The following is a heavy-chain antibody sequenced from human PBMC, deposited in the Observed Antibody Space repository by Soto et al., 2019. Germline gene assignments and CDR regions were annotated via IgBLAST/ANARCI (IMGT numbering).Heavy chain of an antibody. Sequence: SETLSLTCSVSGGSISSGHYYWGWIRQPPGKGLEFIVIVYYSGSTYYNPSLRSRVTTSLDTSKKQFSLNLTSVTAADTAVYFCSRVEKSDYVWGNYYFDYWGQGVLVTVSS. CDR2: VYYSGST. CDR3: SRVEKSDYVWGNYYFDY. CDR1: GGSISSGHYY. J-gene: IGHJ4*02. D-gene: IGHD3-16*01. V-gene: IGHV4-39*01.